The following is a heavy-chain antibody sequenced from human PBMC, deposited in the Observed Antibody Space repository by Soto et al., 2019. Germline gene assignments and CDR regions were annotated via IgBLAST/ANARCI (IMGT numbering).Heavy chain of an antibody. D-gene: IGHD3-10*01. CDR3: ARRTPLFASESSRFDP. J-gene: IGHJ5*02. V-gene: IGHV4-39*01. CDR2: IDYSGGT. CDR1: GGSISSSDSY. Sequence: SETLSLTCTVSGGSISSSDSYWGWIRRPPGKGLEWVGTIDYSGGTTYNPSLESRVTISVDMSKNQFSLRLSLVAAADAAVYYCARRTPLFASESSRFDPWGQGALGTGSS.